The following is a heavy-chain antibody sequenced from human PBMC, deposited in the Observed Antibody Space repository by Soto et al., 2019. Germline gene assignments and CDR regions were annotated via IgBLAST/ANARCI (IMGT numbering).Heavy chain of an antibody. CDR2: IIPIFGTA. CDR1: GGTFSSYA. V-gene: IGHV1-69*13. D-gene: IGHD2-15*01. J-gene: IGHJ6*02. Sequence: SSVKVSCKASGGTFSSYAISWVRQAPGQGLEWMGGIIPIFGTANYAQKIQGRVTITADESTSTAYMEQSSLRSEDTAVYYCARAAVLVVVAAPYLGIHVCGQGTTVTVSS. CDR3: ARAAVLVVVAAPYLGIHV.